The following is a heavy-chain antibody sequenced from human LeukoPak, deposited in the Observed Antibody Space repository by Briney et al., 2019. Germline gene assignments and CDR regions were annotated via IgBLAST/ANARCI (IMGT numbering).Heavy chain of an antibody. Sequence: GGSLRLSCAASGFPFSDYGMYWVRQAPGKGLEWLAVISHDGNNKYYADSVKGRITISRDNSMNTLYLQMNSLRAEDTAVYYCAKVEITMMAFDYWGQGTLVTVSS. CDR2: ISHDGNNK. J-gene: IGHJ4*02. CDR3: AKVEITMMAFDY. D-gene: IGHD3-22*01. CDR1: GFPFSDYG. V-gene: IGHV3-30*18.